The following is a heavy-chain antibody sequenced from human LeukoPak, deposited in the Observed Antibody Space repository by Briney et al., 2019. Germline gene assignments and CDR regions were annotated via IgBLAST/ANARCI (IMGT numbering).Heavy chain of an antibody. CDR1: GYSFTTYW. CDR3: ARHEVAAAGSFDY. Sequence: PGESLKISCKGSGYSFTTYWIGWVRQMPGKGLEWMGIMYPGDPDTRYSPSFQGQVTISADKSISTAYLQWSSLKASDTAMYYCARHEVAAAGSFDYWGQGTLVTVSS. V-gene: IGHV5-51*01. J-gene: IGHJ4*02. D-gene: IGHD6-13*01. CDR2: MYPGDPDT.